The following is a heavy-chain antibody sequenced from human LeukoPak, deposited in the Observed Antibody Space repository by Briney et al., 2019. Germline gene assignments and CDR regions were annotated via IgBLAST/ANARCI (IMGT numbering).Heavy chain of an antibody. CDR1: GFTFSNNA. CDR3: ARRGWLVNFDY. Sequence: GGSLILSCAASGFTFSNNAMSWVRQAPGKGLEWVSSISSSGDNTHCADSVKGRFTISRDNSKDTLYLQMNTLRAEDTAIYYCARRGWLVNFDYWGQGTLVTVSS. D-gene: IGHD6-19*01. J-gene: IGHJ4*02. CDR2: ISSSGDNT. V-gene: IGHV3-23*01.